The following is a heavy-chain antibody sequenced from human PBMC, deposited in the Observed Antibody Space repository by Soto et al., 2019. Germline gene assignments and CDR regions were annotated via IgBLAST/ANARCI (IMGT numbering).Heavy chain of an antibody. D-gene: IGHD3-16*01. Sequence: QVQLQQWGAGLLKPSETLSLTCAVSGGSFGGYYWTWIRQPPGRGLEWIGEIGHGGGTVYNPSLESRVTLSADSSNNQFSLKLNSVTAADTAVYYCARHGGYYFDYWGQGAPVTVSS. CDR2: IGHGGGT. CDR3: ARHGGYYFDY. V-gene: IGHV4-34*01. J-gene: IGHJ4*02. CDR1: GGSFGGYY.